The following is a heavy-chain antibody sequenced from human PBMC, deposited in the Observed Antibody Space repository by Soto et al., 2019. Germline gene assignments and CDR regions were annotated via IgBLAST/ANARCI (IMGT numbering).Heavy chain of an antibody. J-gene: IGHJ4*02. D-gene: IGHD5-18*01. CDR3: ATRGYSYGYSDLHY. V-gene: IGHV1-24*01. CDR1: GYTLTELS. CDR2: FDPEDGET. Sequence: ASVKVSCKVSGYTLTELSMHWVRQAPGKGLEWMGGFDPEDGETIYAQKFQGRVTMTEDTSTDTAYMELSSLRSEDTAVYYCATRGYSYGYSDLHYWGQGTLVTVSS.